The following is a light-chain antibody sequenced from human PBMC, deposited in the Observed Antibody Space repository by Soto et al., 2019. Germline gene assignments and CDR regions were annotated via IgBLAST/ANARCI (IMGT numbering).Light chain of an antibody. CDR2: DAS. CDR1: QSVSSNY. V-gene: IGKV3-20*01. J-gene: IGKJ1*01. Sequence: EIVFTQSPGTLSLSPRERYTLSCRASQSVSSNYLAWYQQRPGQAPRLLSYDASSRATGVPDRFSGSGSGTDFTLTISRLKPEDFAVYYCHQYGGSPGTLGQGTKVDIK. CDR3: HQYGGSPGT.